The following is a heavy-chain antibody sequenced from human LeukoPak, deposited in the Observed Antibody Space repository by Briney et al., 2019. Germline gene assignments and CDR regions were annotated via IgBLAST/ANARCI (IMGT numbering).Heavy chain of an antibody. Sequence: SETLSLTCTVSGGSMSSHYWSWVRQPPGKALEWIGYISHGGQTLSNPSLSSRVTISVDTSNNQFSLKLTSVTAADTAVYFCARDTYYTSGTYIDYFDSWGQGALVTVSS. CDR1: GGSMSSHY. D-gene: IGHD3-10*01. CDR2: ISHGGQT. J-gene: IGHJ4*02. CDR3: ARDTYYTSGTYIDYFDS. V-gene: IGHV4-59*11.